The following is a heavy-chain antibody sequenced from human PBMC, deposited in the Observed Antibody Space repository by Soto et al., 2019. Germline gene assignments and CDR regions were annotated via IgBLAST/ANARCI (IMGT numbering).Heavy chain of an antibody. CDR2: INHSGST. J-gene: IGHJ4*02. Sequence: QVQLQQWGAGLLKPSETLSLTCAVYGGSFSGYYWSWIRQPPGKGLEWIGEINHSGSTNYNPSLKSRVTISVDPSKNQFSLKLSSVTAADTAVYYCARGRGNIVVVPAAPYGDYWGQGTLVTVSS. CDR1: GGSFSGYY. CDR3: ARGRGNIVVVPAAPYGDY. V-gene: IGHV4-34*01. D-gene: IGHD2-2*01.